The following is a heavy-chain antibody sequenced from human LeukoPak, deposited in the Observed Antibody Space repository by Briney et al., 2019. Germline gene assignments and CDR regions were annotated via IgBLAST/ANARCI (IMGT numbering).Heavy chain of an antibody. D-gene: IGHD3-10*01. CDR3: ARVGYYGSGTGGHFDY. V-gene: IGHV1-2*02. J-gene: IGHJ4*02. Sequence: ASVKVSCRASGYTFTGHHLHWVRQAPGQGLEWMGWINRNSGGTNYAQKLQGRVTMTTDTSTSTAYMELRSLRSDDTAVYYCARVGYYGSGTGGHFDYWGQGTLVTVSS. CDR1: GYTFTGHH. CDR2: INRNSGGT.